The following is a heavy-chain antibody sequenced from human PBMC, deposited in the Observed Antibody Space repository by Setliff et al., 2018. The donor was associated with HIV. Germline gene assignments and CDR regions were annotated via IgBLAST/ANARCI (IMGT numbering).Heavy chain of an antibody. CDR2: INHGGDA. CDR1: GQSISGYY. V-gene: IGHV4-34*01. J-gene: IGHJ4*02. D-gene: IGHD3-10*01. Sequence: SETLSLTCAVYGQSISGYYWSWIRQTPGKGLEWIGEINHGGDANYNPSLKSRVTISVGSSYNHFSLKLSSVTAADTGVYYCASRRGIEFYFDIWGQGTPVTVSS. CDR3: ASRRGIEFYFDI.